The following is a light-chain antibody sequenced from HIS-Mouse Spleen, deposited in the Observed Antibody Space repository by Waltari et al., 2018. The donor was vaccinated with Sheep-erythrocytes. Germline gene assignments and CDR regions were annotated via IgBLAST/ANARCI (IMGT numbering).Light chain of an antibody. Sequence: QSALTQPASVSGSPGQSITISCTGTSSDVGSYNLVSWYQQRPGKAPKLMIYEGSKRTSGVSNRFPGSKSGNTASLTISGLQAEDEADYYCCSYAGSSTVVFGGGTKLTVL. CDR3: CSYAGSSTVV. CDR1: SSDVGSYNL. V-gene: IGLV2-23*01. CDR2: EGS. J-gene: IGLJ2*01.